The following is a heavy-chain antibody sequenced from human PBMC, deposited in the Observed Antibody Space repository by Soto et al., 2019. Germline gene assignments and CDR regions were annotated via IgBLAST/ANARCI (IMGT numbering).Heavy chain of an antibody. Sequence: QVQLVESGGGVVQPGRSLRLSCAASGFTFSSYGMHWVRQAPGKGLEWVAGIWYDGSNKYYADSVKGRFTISRDNSKNTLYLQMNSLRAEDTAAYYCARDSKGESAFDIWGQGTMVTVSS. J-gene: IGHJ3*02. CDR3: ARDSKGESAFDI. V-gene: IGHV3-33*01. CDR2: IWYDGSNK. D-gene: IGHD3-10*01. CDR1: GFTFSSYG.